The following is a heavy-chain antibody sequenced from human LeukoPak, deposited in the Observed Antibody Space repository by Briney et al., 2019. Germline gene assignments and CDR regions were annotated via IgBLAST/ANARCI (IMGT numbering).Heavy chain of an antibody. D-gene: IGHD1-26*01. CDR2: IKQDGSEK. CDR3: ARVGGPYSPLGY. V-gene: IGHV3-7*01. J-gene: IGHJ4*02. CDR1: GFTFSSYW. Sequence: PGGSLRLSCAASGFTFSSYWMSWVRQAPGKGLEWAANIKQDGSEKYYVDSVKGRFTISRDNDKNSLFLQMTSLRAEDTAVYYCARVGGPYSPLGYWGQGTLVTVSS.